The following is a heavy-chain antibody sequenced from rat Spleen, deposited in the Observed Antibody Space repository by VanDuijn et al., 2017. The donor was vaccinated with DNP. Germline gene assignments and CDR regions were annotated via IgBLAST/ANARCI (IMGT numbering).Heavy chain of an antibody. CDR3: ARYLIIRGHRAAMDA. Sequence: EVQLQESGPGLVKPSQSLSLTCSVTGYSITSNYWGWIRKFPGNKMEWIGHISYSGSTSYNPSLKSRISITRDTSKNQLFLQLNSVTTEDTATYYCARYLIIRGHRAAMDAWGQGTSVTVSS. D-gene: IGHD4-3*01. CDR1: GYSITSNY. V-gene: IGHV3-1*01. CDR2: ISYSGST. J-gene: IGHJ4*01.